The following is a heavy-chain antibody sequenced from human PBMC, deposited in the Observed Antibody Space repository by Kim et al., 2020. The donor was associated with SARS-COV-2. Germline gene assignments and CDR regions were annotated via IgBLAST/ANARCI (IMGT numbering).Heavy chain of an antibody. J-gene: IGHJ6*02. Sequence: GGSLRLSCAASGFTFSSYSMNWVRQAPGKGLEWVSSISSSSSYIYYADSVKGRFTISRDNAKNSLYLQMNSLRAEDTAVYYCARSYDFWSGYTPAYYYYYYGMDVWGQGTTVTVSS. CDR1: GFTFSSYS. CDR2: ISSSSSYI. V-gene: IGHV3-21*01. CDR3: ARSYDFWSGYTPAYYYYYYGMDV. D-gene: IGHD3-3*01.